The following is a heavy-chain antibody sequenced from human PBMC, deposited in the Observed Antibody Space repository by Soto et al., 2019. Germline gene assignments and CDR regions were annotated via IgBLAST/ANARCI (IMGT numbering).Heavy chain of an antibody. J-gene: IGHJ4*02. D-gene: IGHD3-22*01. V-gene: IGHV3-23*01. Sequence: GGSLRLSCAASGFTFSNYAMSWVRQAPGKGLEWVSAISGSGGSTYYADSVRGRFTISRDNSKNTLYLQMNSLRAEDTAVYYCAKDGGLGTTQRNYYDSSGYYYSDYWGQGTLVTVSS. CDR1: GFTFSNYA. CDR2: ISGSGGST. CDR3: AKDGGLGTTQRNYYDSSGYYYSDY.